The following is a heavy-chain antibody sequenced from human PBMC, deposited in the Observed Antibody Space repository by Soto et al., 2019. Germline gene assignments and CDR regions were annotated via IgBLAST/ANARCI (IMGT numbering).Heavy chain of an antibody. D-gene: IGHD2-2*01. Sequence: ASVKVSCKASGYTFTSYGISWVRQAPGQGLEWMGWISAYNGNTNYAQKLQGRVTMTTDTSTCTAYMELRGLRSDDTAVYYCASYCSSTSCSGGYYYGMDVWGQGTTVTVSS. CDR2: ISAYNGNT. CDR1: GYTFTSYG. J-gene: IGHJ6*02. CDR3: ASYCSSTSCSGGYYYGMDV. V-gene: IGHV1-18*01.